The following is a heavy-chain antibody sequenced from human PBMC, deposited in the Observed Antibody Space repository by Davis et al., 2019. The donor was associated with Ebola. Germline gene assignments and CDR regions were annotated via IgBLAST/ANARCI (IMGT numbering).Heavy chain of an antibody. CDR3: ATKYYYGSGSPRPLI. CDR2: IYSGGST. V-gene: IGHV3-53*04. Sequence: PGGSLRLSCAASGFTVSSNYMSWVRQAPGKGLEWVSVIYSGGSTYYADSVKGRFTISRHNSKNTLYLQMNSLRAEDTAVYYCATKYYYGSGSPRPLIWGQGTLVTVSS. CDR1: GFTVSSNY. D-gene: IGHD3-10*01. J-gene: IGHJ4*02.